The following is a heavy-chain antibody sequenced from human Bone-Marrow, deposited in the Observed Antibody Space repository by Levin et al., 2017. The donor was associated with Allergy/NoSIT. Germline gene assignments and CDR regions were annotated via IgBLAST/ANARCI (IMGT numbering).Heavy chain of an antibody. D-gene: IGHD2-8*02. CDR2: ISSSGSDM. V-gene: IGHV3-21*01. J-gene: IGHJ3*02. CDR3: ARGIIGDVRVAHKEAFDI. Sequence: GGSLRLSCAASDFTVRTNYVSWVRQASGKGLEWVSSISSSGSDMYYVDSVRGRFTISRDNAKNSLTLQMNSLRAEDTAVYYCARGIIGDVRVAHKEAFDIWGQGTMVSVSS. CDR1: DFTVRTNY.